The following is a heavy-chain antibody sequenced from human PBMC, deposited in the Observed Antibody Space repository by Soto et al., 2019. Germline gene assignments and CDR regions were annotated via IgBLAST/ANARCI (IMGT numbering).Heavy chain of an antibody. V-gene: IGHV1-24*01. CDR3: ATVSYYDSSKRPFDP. J-gene: IGHJ5*02. CDR2: FDPEDGET. CDR1: GYTLTELS. Sequence: GASVKVSCKVSGYTLTELSMHWVRQAPGKGLEWMGGFDPEDGETIYAQKFQGRVTMTEDTSTDTAYMELSSLRSGDTAVYYCATVSYYDSSKRPFDPWGQGTLVTVSS. D-gene: IGHD3-22*01.